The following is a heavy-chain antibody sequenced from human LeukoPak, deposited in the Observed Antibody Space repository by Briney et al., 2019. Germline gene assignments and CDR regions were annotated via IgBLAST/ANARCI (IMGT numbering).Heavy chain of an antibody. Sequence: PSETLSLTCAVYGGSFSGYYWSWIRQPPGKGLEWIGEINHSGSTNYNPSLKSRVTISVDTPKNQFSLKLSSVTAADTAVYYCARGGRGWLQFNRPGYFDYWGQGTLVTVSS. CDR3: ARGGRGWLQFNRPGYFDY. CDR1: GGSFSGYY. V-gene: IGHV4-34*01. CDR2: INHSGST. D-gene: IGHD5-24*01. J-gene: IGHJ4*02.